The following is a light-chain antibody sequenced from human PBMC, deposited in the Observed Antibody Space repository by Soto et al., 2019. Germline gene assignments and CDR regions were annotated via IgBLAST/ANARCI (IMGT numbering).Light chain of an antibody. V-gene: IGKV1-9*01. Sequence: DIQMTQSPSSLSASVGDRVTITCRASQGIRSYLAWYQQKLGEAPRLLISIASILQSGVPSRFSGSGSGTDFALTISSLQPEDSATYYCQQLDSFPITFGQGTRLEI. CDR1: QGIRSY. J-gene: IGKJ5*01. CDR2: IAS. CDR3: QQLDSFPIT.